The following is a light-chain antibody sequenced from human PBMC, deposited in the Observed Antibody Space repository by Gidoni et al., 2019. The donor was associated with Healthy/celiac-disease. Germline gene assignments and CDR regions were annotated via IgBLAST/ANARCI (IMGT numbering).Light chain of an antibody. Sequence: AIQMTQSPSSLSASVGDRVTITCRASQGIRNDLGLYQQKPGKAPKLLIYAASSLQSGVPSRFSGSGSGTYFTLTISSLQPEAFATYYCLQDYNYPWTFGQGTKVEIK. CDR1: QGIRND. CDR3: LQDYNYPWT. CDR2: AAS. J-gene: IGKJ1*01. V-gene: IGKV1-6*01.